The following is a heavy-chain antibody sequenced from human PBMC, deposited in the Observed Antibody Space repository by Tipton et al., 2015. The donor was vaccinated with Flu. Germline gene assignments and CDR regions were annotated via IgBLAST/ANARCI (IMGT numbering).Heavy chain of an antibody. CDR2: INHSGST. CDR3: ARGLAIVVVPAAPAFDY. J-gene: IGHJ4*02. CDR1: GGSFSGYY. Sequence: TLSLTCAVYGGSFSGYYWSWIRQPPGKGLEWIGEINHSGSTSYNPSLKSRVTISVDTSKNQFSLKLSSVTAADTAVYYCARGLAIVVVPAAPAFDYWGQGTLVTVSS. D-gene: IGHD2-2*01. V-gene: IGHV4-34*01.